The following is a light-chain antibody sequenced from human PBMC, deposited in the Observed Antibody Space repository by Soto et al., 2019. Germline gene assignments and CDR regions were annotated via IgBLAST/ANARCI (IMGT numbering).Light chain of an antibody. CDR3: QQYSTFWT. V-gene: IGKV1-5*01. J-gene: IGKJ1*01. CDR1: QGISAS. CDR2: DVS. Sequence: DIQMTQSPSTLSASVGDRVTVTCRASQGISASLAWFQQRPGKAPKLLIYDVSSLESGVPSRFSGSGSGTEFTLTISSLQPDVFATYYCQQYSTFWTFGQGTKVEI.